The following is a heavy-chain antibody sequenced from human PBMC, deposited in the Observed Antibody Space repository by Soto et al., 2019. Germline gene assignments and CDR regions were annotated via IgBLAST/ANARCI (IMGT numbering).Heavy chain of an antibody. J-gene: IGHJ4*02. V-gene: IGHV3-30-3*01. CDR1: GFTFSGYA. Sequence: QVQLVESGGDVVQPGRSLRLSCAASGFTFSGYAMHWVRQAPGKGLEWVAVISYDGSNKYYADSVKGRFTISRDNSKNTLYLQMNSLRAEDTAVYYCARDDYWGQGTPVTVSS. CDR2: ISYDGSNK. CDR3: ARDDY.